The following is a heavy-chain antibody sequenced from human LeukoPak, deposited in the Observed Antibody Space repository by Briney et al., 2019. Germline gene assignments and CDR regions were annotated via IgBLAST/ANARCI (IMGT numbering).Heavy chain of an antibody. Sequence: GGSLRLSRAASGFTFSSYAMSWVRQAPGKGLEWVSAISGSGGSTYYADSVKGRFTISRDNSKNTLYLQMNSLRAEDTAVYYCAKDRFEWGLLVPSFDYWGQGTLVTVSS. V-gene: IGHV3-23*01. CDR1: GFTFSSYA. J-gene: IGHJ4*02. CDR2: ISGSGGST. CDR3: AKDRFEWGLLVPSFDY. D-gene: IGHD1-26*01.